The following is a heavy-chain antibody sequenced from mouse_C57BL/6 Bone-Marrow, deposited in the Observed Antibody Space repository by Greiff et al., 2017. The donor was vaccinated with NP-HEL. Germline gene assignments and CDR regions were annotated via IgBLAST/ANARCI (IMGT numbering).Heavy chain of an antibody. V-gene: IGHV1-26*01. D-gene: IGHD2-4*01. Sequence: VQLQQSGPELVKPGASVKISCKASGYTFTDYYMNWVKQSHGKSLEWIGDINPNNGGTSYNQKFKGKATLTVDKSSSTAYMELRSLTSVYSAVYYCARRVLRRGGFAYWGQVTLVTVSA. CDR3: ARRVLRRGGFAY. CDR2: INPNNGGT. J-gene: IGHJ3*01. CDR1: GYTFTDYY.